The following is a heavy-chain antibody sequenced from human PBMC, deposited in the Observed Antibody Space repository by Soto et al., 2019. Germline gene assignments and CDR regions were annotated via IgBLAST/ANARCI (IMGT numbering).Heavy chain of an antibody. CDR3: AGEVGGTGLHF. D-gene: IGHD1-1*01. CDR2: LITMYGVA. J-gene: IGHJ4*02. Sequence: QVQLVQSGAEVKKPGSSVKVSCRTSGGNFTNYGFSWVRQAPGQGLEWMGGLITMYGVASYGQIFQGRLTITEDESTSTAYIELRSLKYEDTAVYYCAGEVGGTGLHFWGQGTLVTVSS. V-gene: IGHV1-69*12. CDR1: GGNFTNYG.